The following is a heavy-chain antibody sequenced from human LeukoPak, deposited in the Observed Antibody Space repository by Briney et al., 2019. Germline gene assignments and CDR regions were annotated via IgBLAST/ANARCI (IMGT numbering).Heavy chain of an antibody. CDR1: GFSFNTYY. J-gene: IGHJ4*02. V-gene: IGHV3-21*04. CDR3: ARARIDY. Sequence: PVGSLRLSCSVSGFSFNTYYVNWVRQAPGKGLEWVSCISSRSTYIFYADSVRGRFTISRDNAKNSLYLQMNSLRAEDSAIYYCARARIDYWGERTVVTVSS. CDR2: ISSRSTYI. D-gene: IGHD2/OR15-2a*01.